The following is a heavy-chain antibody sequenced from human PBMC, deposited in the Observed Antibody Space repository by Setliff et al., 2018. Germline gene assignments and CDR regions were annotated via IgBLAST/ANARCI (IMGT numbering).Heavy chain of an antibody. CDR2: ISYTGST. J-gene: IGHJ4*02. CDR1: GDSIFDNY. D-gene: IGHD3-9*01. CDR3: VRQDILTGYYAFDY. V-gene: IGHV4-59*08. Sequence: SETLSLTCSVSGDSIFDNYWSWIRQSPGRGLEWIAYISYTGSTNYNPSLKSRVTISLDTSKNHFSLNLRSDDTAVYYCVRQDILTGYYAFDYWGQGTLVTVSS.